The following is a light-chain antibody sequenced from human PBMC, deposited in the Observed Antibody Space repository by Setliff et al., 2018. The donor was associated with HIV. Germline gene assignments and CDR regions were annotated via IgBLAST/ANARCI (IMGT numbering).Light chain of an antibody. Sequence: QSALTQPASVSGSPGQSITISCTGTSSDIGGYNFVSWYQHHPGKAPKLMIYEVTNRPSGVSNRFSGSKSGNTASLTISGLQADDEADYYCSSYTSSSPDGFGTGTKGTVL. CDR1: SSDIGGYNF. V-gene: IGLV2-14*01. J-gene: IGLJ1*01. CDR2: EVT. CDR3: SSYTSSSPDG.